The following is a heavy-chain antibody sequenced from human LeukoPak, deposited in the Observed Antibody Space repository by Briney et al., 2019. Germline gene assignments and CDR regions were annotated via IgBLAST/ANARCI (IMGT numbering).Heavy chain of an antibody. CDR2: IGSSSSYI. J-gene: IGHJ4*02. V-gene: IGHV3-21*01. Sequence: PGGSLRLSCAASGFTFSSYSMNWVRQAPGKGLEWVSSIGSSSSYIYYADSVKGRFTISRDNAKNSLYLQMNSLRAEDTAVYYCARDRYYYDSSGYYTHYYFDYWGQGTLVTVSS. CDR3: ARDRYYYDSSGYYTHYYFDY. D-gene: IGHD3-22*01. CDR1: GFTFSSYS.